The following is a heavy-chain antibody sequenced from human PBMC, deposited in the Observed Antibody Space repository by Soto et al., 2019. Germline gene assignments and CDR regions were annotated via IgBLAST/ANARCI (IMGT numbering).Heavy chain of an antibody. CDR1: GFTFSSYA. Sequence: AGGSLRLSWAASGFTFSSYAMSWVLQAPGKRLEWVSAISGSGGSTYYADSVKGRFTISRDNSKNTLYLQMNSLRAEDTAVYYCAKEGEGGSYRKPRPVDYWGQGTLGTVSS. CDR2: ISGSGGST. J-gene: IGHJ4*02. D-gene: IGHD3-16*02. V-gene: IGHV3-23*01. CDR3: AKEGEGGSYRKPRPVDY.